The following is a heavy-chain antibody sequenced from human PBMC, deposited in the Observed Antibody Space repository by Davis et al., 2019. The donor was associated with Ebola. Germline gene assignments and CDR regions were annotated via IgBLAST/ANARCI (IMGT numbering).Heavy chain of an antibody. CDR3: ARGRGVDWFDP. Sequence: MPSETLSLTCTVSGGSITSYYWNWLRQPPGKGLEWIGYIFYIGATDYNPSLKSRVTISADTAKNQFSLELSSVTAADTAVYYRARGRGVDWFDPWGQGTLVTVSS. V-gene: IGHV4-59*01. CDR2: IFYIGAT. CDR1: GGSITSYY. J-gene: IGHJ5*02. D-gene: IGHD3-10*01.